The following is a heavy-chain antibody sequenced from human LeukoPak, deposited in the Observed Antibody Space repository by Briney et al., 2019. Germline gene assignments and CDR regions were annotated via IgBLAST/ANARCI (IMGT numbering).Heavy chain of an antibody. Sequence: GSLRLSCAASGFTFDDYGMSWVRQAPGKGLEWVSGINWNGGSTGYADSVKGRFTISRDNAKNSLYLQMNSLRAEDTALYYCARDLPSGYYDSSGYQFGYYFDYWGQGTLVTVSS. J-gene: IGHJ4*02. V-gene: IGHV3-20*04. CDR3: ARDLPSGYYDSSGYQFGYYFDY. D-gene: IGHD3-22*01. CDR1: GFTFDDYG. CDR2: INWNGGST.